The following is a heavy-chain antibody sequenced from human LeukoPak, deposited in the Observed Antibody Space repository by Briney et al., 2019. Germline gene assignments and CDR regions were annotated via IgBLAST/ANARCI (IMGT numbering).Heavy chain of an antibody. CDR2: IWYDGSNK. D-gene: IGHD1-26*01. CDR3: ARGLGTARPVDY. V-gene: IGHV3-30*19. CDR1: GFTFSSYG. J-gene: IGHJ4*02. Sequence: GGSLRLSCAASGFTFSSYGMHWVRQAPGKGLEWVAVIWYDGSNKYYADSVKGRFTISRDNSKNTLYLQMNSLRAEDTAVYYCARGLGTARPVDYWGQGTLVTVSS.